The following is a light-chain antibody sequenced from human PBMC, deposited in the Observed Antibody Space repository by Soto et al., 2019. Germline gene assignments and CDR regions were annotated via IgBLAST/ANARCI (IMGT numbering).Light chain of an antibody. J-gene: IGLJ2*01. V-gene: IGLV2-14*01. CDR1: SSDVGGYNY. CDR3: SSYTSSRTRV. CDR2: DVS. Sequence: QSVLTQPASVSGSPGQSITISCTGTSSDVGGYNYVSWYQQHPGKAPKLMIYDVSNRPSGVSNRFSGSKSGNTASLTISGLQAEDEADYYCSSYTSSRTRVFGGGNKLTVL.